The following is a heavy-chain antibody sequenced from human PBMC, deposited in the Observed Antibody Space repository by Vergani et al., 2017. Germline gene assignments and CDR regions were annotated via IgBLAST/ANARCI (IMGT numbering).Heavy chain of an antibody. V-gene: IGHV3-9*01. D-gene: IGHD2-21*01. Sequence: EVQLVESGGGLVQPGRSLILSCAASGFTFDDYAMHWVRQPPGKGLEWVSGINWNSGSIGYADSLKGRFTISRDNAKNSLFLQMNSLRAEDTALYYCAKESLLYYFDSWGQGTLVTVSS. CDR1: GFTFDDYA. CDR3: AKESLLYYFDS. J-gene: IGHJ4*02. CDR2: INWNSGSI.